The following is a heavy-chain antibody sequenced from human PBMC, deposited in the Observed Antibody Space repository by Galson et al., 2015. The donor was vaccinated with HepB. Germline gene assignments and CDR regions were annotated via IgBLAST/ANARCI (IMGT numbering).Heavy chain of an antibody. CDR3: ARAGEYIVGASSYYYYGMDV. J-gene: IGHJ6*02. Sequence: SVKVSCKASGGTFSSYAISWVRQAPGQGLEWMGGIIPIFGTANYAQKFQSRVTITADESTSTAYMELSSLRSEDTAVYYCARAGEYIVGASSYYYYGMDVWGQGTTVTVSS. D-gene: IGHD1-26*01. CDR1: GGTFSSYA. V-gene: IGHV1-69*13. CDR2: IIPIFGTA.